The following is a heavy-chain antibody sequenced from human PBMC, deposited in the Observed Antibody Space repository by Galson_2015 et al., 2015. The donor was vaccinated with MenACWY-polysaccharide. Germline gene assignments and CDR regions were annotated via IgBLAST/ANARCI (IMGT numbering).Heavy chain of an antibody. V-gene: IGHV1-2*06. D-gene: IGHD6-6*01. CDR2: INPNSGGT. CDR3: ARDRGIAARGRSPDY. CDR1: GYTFTGYY. Sequence: SVKVSCKASGYTFTGYYMHWARQAPGQGLEWMGRINPNSGGTNYAQKFQGRVTMTRDTSISTAYMELSRLRSDDTAVYYCARDRGIAARGRSPDYWGQGTLVTVSS. J-gene: IGHJ4*02.